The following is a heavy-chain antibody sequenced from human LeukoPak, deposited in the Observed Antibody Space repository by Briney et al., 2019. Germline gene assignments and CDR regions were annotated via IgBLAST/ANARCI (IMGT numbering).Heavy chain of an antibody. V-gene: IGHV3-30-3*01. CDR3: ARDQSAGYSSSASSSWGRLGD. J-gene: IGHJ4*02. CDR1: GFTFSSYA. Sequence: GGSLRLSCAASGFTFSSYAFHWVRQAPGKGLEWVAVISYDGTDKYYGDSVKGRFTISRDNSKNTLYLQINSLRVEDTAMYYCARDQSAGYSSSASSSWGRLGDWGQGTLVTVSS. D-gene: IGHD6-13*01. CDR2: ISYDGTDK.